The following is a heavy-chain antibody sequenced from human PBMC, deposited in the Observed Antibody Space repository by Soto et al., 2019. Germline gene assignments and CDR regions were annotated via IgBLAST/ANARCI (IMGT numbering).Heavy chain of an antibody. CDR1: GGSISSYY. CDR2: IYYSGST. J-gene: IGHJ4*02. D-gene: IGHD5-18*01. CDR3: ARRITAMVADYFDY. V-gene: IGHV4-59*01. Sequence: ASETLSLTCTVSGGSISSYYWSWIRQPPGKGLEWIGYIYYSGSTNYNPSLKSRVTISVDTSKNQFSLKLSSVTAEDTAVYYCARRITAMVADYFDYWGQGTLVTVSS.